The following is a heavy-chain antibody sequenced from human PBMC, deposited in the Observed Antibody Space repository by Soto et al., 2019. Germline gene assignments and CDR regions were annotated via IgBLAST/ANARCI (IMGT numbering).Heavy chain of an antibody. V-gene: IGHV3-30*18. CDR2: IRHDGRDA. CDR3: VKASEYFGQFDR. J-gene: IGHJ4*02. Sequence: QVQLVESGGGVVQPGRSLRLSCAASGFIFSGFGMHWVRQAPGKGLEWVAVIRHDGRDAYYAESVKGRSTVSRDNMKNTMALQMSSLRPDDTAVYYCVKASEYFGQFDRWGQGTVVTVS. CDR1: GFIFSGFG. D-gene: IGHD3-9*01.